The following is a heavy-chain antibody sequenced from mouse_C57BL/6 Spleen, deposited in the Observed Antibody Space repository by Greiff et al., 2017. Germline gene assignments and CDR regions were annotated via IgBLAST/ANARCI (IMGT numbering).Heavy chain of an antibody. CDR2: IDPSDSST. D-gene: IGHD6-1*01. J-gene: IGHJ2*01. Sequence: QVQLQQPGAELVMPGASVKLSCKASGYTFTSYWMHWVKQRPGQGLEWIGEIDPSDSSTNYNQKFKGKSTLTVDKSSSTAYMQLSSLTSEDSAVYYCARGLLFDYWGQGTTLTVSS. V-gene: IGHV1-69*01. CDR3: ARGLLFDY. CDR1: GYTFTSYW.